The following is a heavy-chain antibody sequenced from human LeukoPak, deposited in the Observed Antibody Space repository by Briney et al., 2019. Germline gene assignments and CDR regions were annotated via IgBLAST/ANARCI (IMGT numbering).Heavy chain of an antibody. V-gene: IGHV1-18*01. CDR3: ARGPDYYGSGSYSDY. CDR1: GYTFTSYG. J-gene: IGHJ4*02. Sequence: ASVKVSCKASGYTFTSYGISWVRQAPGQGLEWMGWISAYNGNTNYARKLQGRVTMTTDTSTSTAYMELRSLRSDDTAVYYCARGPDYYGSGSYSDYWGQGTLVTVSS. D-gene: IGHD3-10*01. CDR2: ISAYNGNT.